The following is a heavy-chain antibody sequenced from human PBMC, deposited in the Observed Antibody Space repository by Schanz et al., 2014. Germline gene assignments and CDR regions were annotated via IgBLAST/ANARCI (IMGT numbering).Heavy chain of an antibody. V-gene: IGHV3-23*01. CDR1: GFTFSSYA. J-gene: IGHJ4*02. CDR2: TNGDGTNA. Sequence: ESGGGLVQPGGSLRLSCAASGFTFSSYAMTWVRQAPGKGLEWVSCTNGDGTNAKYADSVKGRFTISRDNSENTLYLQMNSLSAEDTAVYYCAKDPSHGDYDYYFDYWGQGTLVTVSS. D-gene: IGHD3-22*01. CDR3: AKDPSHGDYDYYFDY.